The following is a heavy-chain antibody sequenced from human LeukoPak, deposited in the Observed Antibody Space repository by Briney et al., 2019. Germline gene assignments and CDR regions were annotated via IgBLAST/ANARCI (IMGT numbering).Heavy chain of an antibody. CDR2: VDPEDGET. Sequence: ASVKVSCKASGYTFTDYYMHWVQQAPGKGLEWMGRVDPEDGETIYAEKFQGRVTITVDTSTDTAYMELSSLRSEDTAVYYCATAYYYDSSGYYYKDAFDIWGQGTMVTVSS. V-gene: IGHV1-69-2*01. CDR3: ATAYYYDSSGYYYKDAFDI. CDR1: GYTFTDYY. J-gene: IGHJ3*02. D-gene: IGHD3-22*01.